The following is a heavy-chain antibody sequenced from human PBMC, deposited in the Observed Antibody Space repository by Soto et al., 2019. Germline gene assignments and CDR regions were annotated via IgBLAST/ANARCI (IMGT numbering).Heavy chain of an antibody. J-gene: IGHJ3*02. CDR3: AKDCTMIVVVADAFDI. D-gene: IGHD3-22*01. Sequence: LRLSCAASGFTFSSYGMHWVRQAPGKGLEWVAVISYDGSNKYYADSVKGRFTISRDNSKNTLYLQMNSLRAEDTAVYYCAKDCTMIVVVADAFDIWGQGTMVTVSS. V-gene: IGHV3-30*18. CDR1: GFTFSSYG. CDR2: ISYDGSNK.